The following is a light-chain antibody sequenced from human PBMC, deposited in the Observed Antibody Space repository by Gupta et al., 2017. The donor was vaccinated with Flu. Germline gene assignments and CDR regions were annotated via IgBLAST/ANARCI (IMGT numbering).Light chain of an antibody. CDR1: SGSVSASHY. V-gene: IGLV8-61*01. CDR2: VTS. CDR3: LLYMGSGIWA. J-gene: IGLJ2*01. Sequence: SGSVSASHYPGWGRQTPGQPPRTLMYVTSTRSSGVPDRFSGSIGGNRAALTITGAQPDDEANYYCLLYMGSGIWAFGGGTKLTVL.